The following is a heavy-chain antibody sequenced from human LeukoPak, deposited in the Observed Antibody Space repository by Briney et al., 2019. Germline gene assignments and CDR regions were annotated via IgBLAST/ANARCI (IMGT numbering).Heavy chain of an antibody. CDR1: GGSISSGSYY. CDR2: IYTSGST. D-gene: IGHD6-13*01. Sequence: SETLSLTCTVSGGSISSGSYYWSWIRQPAGKGLEWIGRIYTSGSTNYNPSLKSRVTISVDTSKNQFSLKLSSVTAADTAVYYCARDRGNGMDVWGQGTTVTVSS. J-gene: IGHJ6*02. CDR3: ARDRGNGMDV. V-gene: IGHV4-61*02.